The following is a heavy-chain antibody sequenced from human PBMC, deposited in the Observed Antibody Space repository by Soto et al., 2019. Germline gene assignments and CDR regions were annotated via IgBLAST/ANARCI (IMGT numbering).Heavy chain of an antibody. CDR1: GGSIISYY. CDR2: IYYSGST. CDR3: ARAYGGYADY. Sequence: SETLSVTCTVAGGSIISYYWSWIRQPPGKGLEWIGYIYYSGSTNYNPSLKSRVTISVDTSKNQFSLKLSSVTAADTAVYYCARAYGGYADYWGQGALVTVSS. D-gene: IGHD5-12*01. V-gene: IGHV4-59*01. J-gene: IGHJ4*02.